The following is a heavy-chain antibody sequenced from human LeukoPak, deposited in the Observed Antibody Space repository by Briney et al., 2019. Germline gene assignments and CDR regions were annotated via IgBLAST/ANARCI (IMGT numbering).Heavy chain of an antibody. CDR1: GFTFSSYS. V-gene: IGHV3-48*04. Sequence: SGGSLRLSCAASGFTFSSYSMNWVRQAPGKGLEWVSYISSSSSTIYCADSVKGRFTISRDNAKNSLYLQMNSLRAEDTAVYYCARGIEGMDVWGKGTTVTVSS. CDR2: ISSSSSTI. CDR3: ARGIEGMDV. J-gene: IGHJ6*04. D-gene: IGHD1-26*01.